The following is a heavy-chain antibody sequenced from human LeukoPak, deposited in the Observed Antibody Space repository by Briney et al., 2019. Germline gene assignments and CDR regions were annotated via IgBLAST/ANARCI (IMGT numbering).Heavy chain of an antibody. CDR3: AKDRGYSGSYLGFDY. D-gene: IGHD1-26*01. CDR1: GFTFSSYG. CDR2: IRYDGSNK. J-gene: IGHJ4*02. Sequence: GGSLRLSCAASGFTFSSYGMHWVRQAPGKGLEWVAFIRYDGSNKYYADSVKGRFTISRDNSKNTLYLQMNSLRAEDTAVYYCAKDRGYSGSYLGFDYWGQGTLVTVSS. V-gene: IGHV3-30*02.